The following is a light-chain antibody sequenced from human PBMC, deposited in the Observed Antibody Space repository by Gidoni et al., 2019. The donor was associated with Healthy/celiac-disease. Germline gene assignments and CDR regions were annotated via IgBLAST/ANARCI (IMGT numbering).Light chain of an antibody. CDR1: KLGDKY. Sequence: SYELNPPPSASVSPGQTASITSSGDKLGDKYACCYQQKPGQSPVLVIYQHSKRPSGLPDRLFGSNSGNTATLTISGTQAIDEADYYCQAWDSSTAVVFGGGTKLTVL. CDR3: QAWDSSTAVV. J-gene: IGLJ2*01. V-gene: IGLV3-1*01. CDR2: QHS.